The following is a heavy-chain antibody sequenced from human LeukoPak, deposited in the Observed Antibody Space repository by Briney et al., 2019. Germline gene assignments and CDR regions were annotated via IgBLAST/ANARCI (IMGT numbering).Heavy chain of an antibody. CDR2: ISGASGRI. Sequence: GGSLRLSCAASGFTFGGYAMSWVRQAPGKGLEWVSIISGASGRIEYADSVKGRFTTSRDNSMNTLYLQMNSLRAEDTAVYYCAKGLYDYGDYADGGYWGQGTLVTVSS. CDR3: AKGLYDYGDYADGGY. D-gene: IGHD4-17*01. V-gene: IGHV3-23*01. J-gene: IGHJ4*02. CDR1: GFTFGGYA.